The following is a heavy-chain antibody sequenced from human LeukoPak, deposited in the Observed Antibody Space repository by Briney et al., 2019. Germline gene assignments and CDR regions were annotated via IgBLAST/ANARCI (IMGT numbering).Heavy chain of an antibody. D-gene: IGHD3-3*01. CDR1: GGSISSYY. CDR3: ARDVKLGVVIMYMDV. V-gene: IGHV4-4*07. Sequence: SETLSLTCTVSGGSISSYYWSWIRQPAGKGLELIGRIYTSGSTNYNPSLKSQVTMSVDTSKNQFSLKLSSVTAADTAVYYCARDVKLGVVIMYMDVWGKGTTVTVSS. J-gene: IGHJ6*03. CDR2: IYTSGST.